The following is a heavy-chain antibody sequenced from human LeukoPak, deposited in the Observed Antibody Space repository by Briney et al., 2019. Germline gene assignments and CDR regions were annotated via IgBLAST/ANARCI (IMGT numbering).Heavy chain of an antibody. J-gene: IGHJ4*02. D-gene: IGHD5-24*01. V-gene: IGHV3-48*01. CDR3: AKLSTSGGYNYYFDY. Sequence: GGSLRLSCAASGFTFSSYSMNWVRQAPGKGLEWVSYISSSSSTIYYADSVKGRFTISRDNSKNTLYLQMNSLRAEDTAVYYCAKLSTSGGYNYYFDYWGQGTLVTVSS. CDR2: ISSSSSTI. CDR1: GFTFSSYS.